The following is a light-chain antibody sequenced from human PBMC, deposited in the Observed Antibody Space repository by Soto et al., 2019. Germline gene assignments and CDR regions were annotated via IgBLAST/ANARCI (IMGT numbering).Light chain of an antibody. CDR3: QQYNSYTWT. CDR2: DDS. V-gene: IGKV1-5*01. Sequence: DIQMTQSPSTLSASVGDRVTITCRASQSISSWLAWYQQKPGKAPKLLIYDDSSLESGVTSRFSGSGSGTEFTLTISSLQPDDFATYYCQQYNSYTWTFGQGTKVEIK. CDR1: QSISSW. J-gene: IGKJ1*01.